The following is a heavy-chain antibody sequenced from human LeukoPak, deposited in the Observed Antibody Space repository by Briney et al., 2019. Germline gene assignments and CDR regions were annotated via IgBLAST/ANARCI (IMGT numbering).Heavy chain of an antibody. CDR1: GFTFSSYS. J-gene: IGHJ6*03. CDR2: ISSSSRFI. V-gene: IGHV3-21*04. CDR3: AGGYYYYYYVDV. Sequence: GGSLRLSCAGSGFTFSSYSMNWVRQAPGKGLEWVSSISSSSRFIHIADSVKGRFTISRDNSKNTLYLQMNSLRAEDTAVYYCAGGYYYYYYVDVWGKGTTVTVSS.